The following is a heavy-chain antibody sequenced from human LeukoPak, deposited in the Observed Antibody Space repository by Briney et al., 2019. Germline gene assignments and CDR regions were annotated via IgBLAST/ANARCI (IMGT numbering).Heavy chain of an antibody. J-gene: IGHJ3*02. Sequence: ASVKVSCKASGYSLTSYYMHWVRQAPGQGLEWVAIINPSGGSTRYAQKLQDRVTVTRDTSTSTVYMERSSLRSEDTAVYFCTRTDYDYVWGSYRYSGHAFDIWGLGTMVTVSS. V-gene: IGHV1-46*03. CDR1: GYSLTSYY. CDR3: TRTDYDYVWGSYRYSGHAFDI. CDR2: INPSGGST. D-gene: IGHD3-16*02.